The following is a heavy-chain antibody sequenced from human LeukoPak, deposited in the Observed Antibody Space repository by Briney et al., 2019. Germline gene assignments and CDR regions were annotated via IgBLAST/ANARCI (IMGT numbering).Heavy chain of an antibody. CDR3: ARGLSATSRFDY. Sequence: GGSLRLSCAASGFTFSSYAMSWVRQAPGKGLEWVSAIGTSGSLTYYTDSVRGRFTVPRDNSKNTLYLQINSLRDEDTAVYFCARGLSATSRFDYWGQGTLVTVSS. CDR1: GFTFSSYA. D-gene: IGHD2-15*01. J-gene: IGHJ4*02. CDR2: IGTSGSLT. V-gene: IGHV3-23*01.